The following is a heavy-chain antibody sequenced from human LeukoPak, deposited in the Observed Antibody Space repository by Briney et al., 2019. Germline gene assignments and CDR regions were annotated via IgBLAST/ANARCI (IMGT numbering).Heavy chain of an antibody. D-gene: IGHD3-10*01. CDR3: AKDLESYGLDY. V-gene: IGHV3-30*18. CDR1: GFTFSSYG. J-gene: IGHJ4*02. Sequence: GGSLRLSCAASGFTFSSYGMHWVRQAPGKGLEWVAVISYNGSNKYYADSVKGRFTISRDNSKNTLYLQMNSLRAEDTAVYYCAKDLESYGLDYWGQGTLVSVSS. CDR2: ISYNGSNK.